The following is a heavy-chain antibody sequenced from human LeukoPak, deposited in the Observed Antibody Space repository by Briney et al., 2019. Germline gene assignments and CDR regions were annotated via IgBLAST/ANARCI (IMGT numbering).Heavy chain of an antibody. V-gene: IGHV4-59*08. CDR2: IYYSGST. D-gene: IGHD4-11*01. CDR1: GGSISSYY. Sequence: SETLSLTCTVSGGSISSYYWSWIRQPPGKGLEWIGYIYYSGSTNYNPSLKSRVTISVDTSKNQFSLKLSSVIAADTAVYYCARRQSNYYYYYGMDVWGQGTTVTVSS. CDR3: ARRQSNYYYYYGMDV. J-gene: IGHJ6*02.